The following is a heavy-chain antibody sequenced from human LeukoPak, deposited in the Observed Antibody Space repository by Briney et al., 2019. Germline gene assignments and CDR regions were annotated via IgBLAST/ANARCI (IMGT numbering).Heavy chain of an antibody. Sequence: ASVKVSCKASGYTFTSYGISWVRQAPGQGLEWMGWISAYNGNTNCAQKLQGRVTMTTDTSTSTAYMELRSLRSDDTAVYYCARDSGDLYGVVITHYFDYWGQGTLVTVSS. V-gene: IGHV1-18*01. CDR2: ISAYNGNT. CDR1: GYTFTSYG. CDR3: ARDSGDLYGVVITHYFDY. J-gene: IGHJ4*02. D-gene: IGHD3-3*01.